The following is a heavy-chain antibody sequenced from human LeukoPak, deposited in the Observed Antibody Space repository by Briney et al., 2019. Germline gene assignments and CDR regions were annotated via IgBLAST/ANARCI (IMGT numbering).Heavy chain of an antibody. CDR1: GFTFSSYW. CDR2: INSDGSST. J-gene: IGHJ3*02. V-gene: IGHV3-74*01. D-gene: IGHD4-17*01. CDR3: AREIGYGGYGSAFDI. Sequence: PGGSLRLSCAASGFTFSSYWMHWVRQAPGKGLVWVSRINSDGSSTSYADPVKGRFTISRDNAKNTLYLQMNSLRAEDTAVYYCAREIGYGGYGSAFDIWGQGTMVTVSS.